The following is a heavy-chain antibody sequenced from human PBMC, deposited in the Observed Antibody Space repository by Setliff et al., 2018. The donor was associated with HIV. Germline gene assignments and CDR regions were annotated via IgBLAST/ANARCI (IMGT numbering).Heavy chain of an antibody. CDR3: ALGGCSGGSCYSGRFDY. J-gene: IGHJ4*02. V-gene: IGHV3-7*03. CDR1: GFTFSSYW. Sequence: GGSLRLSCAASGFTFSSYWMSWVRQAPGKGLEWVANIKQDGSEKYYADSVKGRFTISRDNAKNSLYLQMNSLRAGDTALYYCALGGCSGGSCYSGRFDYWGQGTLVTVSS. D-gene: IGHD2-15*01. CDR2: IKQDGSEK.